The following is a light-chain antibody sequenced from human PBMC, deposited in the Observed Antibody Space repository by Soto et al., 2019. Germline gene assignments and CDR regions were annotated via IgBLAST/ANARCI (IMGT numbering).Light chain of an antibody. CDR1: QSVSSN. CDR3: QQYNNWPPDRT. V-gene: IGKV3-15*01. J-gene: IGKJ1*01. Sequence: EIVMTQSPATLSVSPGERATLSCRASQSVSSNLAWYQQKPGQAPRLLIYGASTRATGIPARFSGSGSGTECTLTIRFLQSEYFAIYFCQQYNNWPPDRTFGQGTKVEIK. CDR2: GAS.